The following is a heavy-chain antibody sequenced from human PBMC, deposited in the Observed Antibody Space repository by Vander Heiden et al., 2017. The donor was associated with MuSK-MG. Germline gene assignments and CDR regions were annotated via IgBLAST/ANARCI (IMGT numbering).Heavy chain of an antibody. J-gene: IGHJ6*03. D-gene: IGHD2-15*01. Sequence: EVQLAESGGGLVQPGGSLRLSCAASGFTFSSYWMSWVRQAPGKGLEWVANIKQDGSEKYYVDSVKGRFTISRDNAKNSLYLQMNSLRAEDTAVYYCARWSYCSGGSCYYYYYYMDVWGKGTTVTVSS. CDR3: ARWSYCSGGSCYYYYYYMDV. V-gene: IGHV3-7*01. CDR2: IKQDGSEK. CDR1: GFTFSSYW.